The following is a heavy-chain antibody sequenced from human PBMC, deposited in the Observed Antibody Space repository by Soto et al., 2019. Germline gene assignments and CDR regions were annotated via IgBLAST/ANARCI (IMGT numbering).Heavy chain of an antibody. Sequence: QVQLVQSGAEVQKPGASVKVSCEASGYTVPSYGISWVRQAPGKGLEWMGWFSAYNGNTNYARKLQGRVTMTTDTSTRTAYMGLRSLRSYDPAVYYCARDGQGELLSRTDYGMDVWCQGTTVTVSS. CDR1: GYTVPSYG. CDR2: FSAYNGNT. V-gene: IGHV1-18*01. J-gene: IGHJ6*02. CDR3: ARDGQGELLSRTDYGMDV. D-gene: IGHD1-26*01.